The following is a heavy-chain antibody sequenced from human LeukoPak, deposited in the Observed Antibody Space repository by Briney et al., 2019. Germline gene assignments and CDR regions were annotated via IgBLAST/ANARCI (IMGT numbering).Heavy chain of an antibody. CDR3: ARGFPSSSRWFDP. V-gene: IGHV4-34*01. J-gene: IGHJ5*02. D-gene: IGHD6-6*01. Sequence: SETLSLTCGVYGGSFSGYHWTWIRLRPGKRLEWIGDIDHSGSTHYNPSLKSRVTISLDTSNNQFSLKLNSVTAADTAVYYCARGFPSSSRWFDPWGQGTLVTVSS. CDR1: GGSFSGYH. CDR2: IDHSGST.